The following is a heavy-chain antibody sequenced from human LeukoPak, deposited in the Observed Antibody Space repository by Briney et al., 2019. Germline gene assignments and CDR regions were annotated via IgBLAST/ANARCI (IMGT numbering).Heavy chain of an antibody. CDR2: ISAYNGNT. CDR3: ARDVRAGVLLWFGAGGRGADY. V-gene: IGHV1-18*01. D-gene: IGHD3-10*01. CDR1: GYTFTSYG. Sequence: GASVKVSCKASGYTFTSYGISWVRQAPGQGLEWMGWISAYNGNTNYAQKLQGRVTMTTDTSTSTAYMELRSLRSDDTAVYYCARDVRAGVLLWFGAGGRGADYWGQGTLVTASS. J-gene: IGHJ4*02.